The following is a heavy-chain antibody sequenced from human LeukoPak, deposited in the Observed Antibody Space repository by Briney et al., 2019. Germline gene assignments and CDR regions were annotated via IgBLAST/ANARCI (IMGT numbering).Heavy chain of an antibody. CDR3: AREGGPFRPLDY. D-gene: IGHD2/OR15-2a*01. J-gene: IGHJ4*02. CDR1: GGSVSFTNW. CDR2: VHLDGRT. V-gene: IGHV4-4*02. Sequence: ASGTLSLICGVSGGSVSFTNWWTWVRQPPGKGLEWIGEVHLDGRTNYNPSLQGRLTMSVDFSENHISLKLTSVTAADTAVYYCAREGGPFRPLDYSGQRTLVTVSS.